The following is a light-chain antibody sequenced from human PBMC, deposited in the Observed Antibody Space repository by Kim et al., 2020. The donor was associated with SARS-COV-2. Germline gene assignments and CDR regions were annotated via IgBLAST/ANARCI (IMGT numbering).Light chain of an antibody. J-gene: IGKJ3*01. CDR3: HQYGRSPIT. CDR1: ASVGGTF. V-gene: IGKV3-20*01. CDR2: GAS. Sequence: PGERSPLSCRASASVGGTFLAWYQQKPGQAPRLLIYGASNRATGIPDRFSGSGSGTDFTLTISRLEPEDFAVYYCHQYGRSPITFGPGTKVDIK.